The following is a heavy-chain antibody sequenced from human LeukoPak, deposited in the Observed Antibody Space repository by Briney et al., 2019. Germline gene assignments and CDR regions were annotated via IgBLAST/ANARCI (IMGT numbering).Heavy chain of an antibody. CDR1: GGSISSYY. CDR2: IYYSGST. CDR3: ARQSSTYYHDSSGYGDAFDI. V-gene: IGHV4-59*08. D-gene: IGHD3-22*01. Sequence: SETLSLTCTVSGGSISSYYWSWIRQPPGKGLEWIGYIYYSGSTNYNPSLKSRVTISVDTSKNQFSLKLSSVTAADTAVYYCARQSSTYYHDSSGYGDAFDIWGQGTMVTVSP. J-gene: IGHJ3*02.